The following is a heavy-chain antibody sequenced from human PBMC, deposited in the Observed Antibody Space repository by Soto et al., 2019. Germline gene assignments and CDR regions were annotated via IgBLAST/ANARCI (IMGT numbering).Heavy chain of an antibody. J-gene: IGHJ4*02. D-gene: IGHD6-19*01. CDR2: ISYDGSNK. CDR3: AKGGLWAVAGTRPDY. V-gene: IGHV3-30*18. Sequence: QVQLVESGGGVVQPGRSLRLSCAASGFTFSSYGMHWVRQAPGKGLEWVAVISYDGSNKYYADSVKGRFTISRDNSKNTLYLQMNSLRAEDTAVYYCAKGGLWAVAGTRPDYWGQGTLVTVSS. CDR1: GFTFSSYG.